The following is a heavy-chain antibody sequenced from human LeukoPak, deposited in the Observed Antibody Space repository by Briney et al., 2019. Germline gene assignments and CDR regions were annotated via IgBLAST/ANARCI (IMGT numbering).Heavy chain of an antibody. CDR2: INHSGST. V-gene: IGHV4-34*01. Sequence: SETLSLTCAVYGGSFSGYYWSWIRQPPGKGLEWIGEINHSGSTNYSPSLKSRVTISVGTSKNQFSLKLSSVTAADTAVYYCARGPRIIGYCSGGSCYWFDPWGQGTLVTVSS. J-gene: IGHJ5*02. D-gene: IGHD2-15*01. CDR1: GGSFSGYY. CDR3: ARGPRIIGYCSGGSCYWFDP.